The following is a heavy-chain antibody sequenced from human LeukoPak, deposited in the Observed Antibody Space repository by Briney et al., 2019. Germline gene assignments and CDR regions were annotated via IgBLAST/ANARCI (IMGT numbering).Heavy chain of an antibody. CDR2: ISIRRCYI. J-gene: IGHJ4*02. V-gene: IGHV3-21*01. CDR3: ARYMDYVWGSYRIDRNPIDY. CDR1: VFTLSSYI. Sequence: GGSLRLSCAASVFTLSSYIMNWVPQGPRKGVEWVSCISIRRCYIYYANSVKGRFTISRDNANTSLYLQMNSLRAEDTAVYYCARYMDYVWGSYRIDRNPIDYWGQGTLVTVSS. D-gene: IGHD3-16*02.